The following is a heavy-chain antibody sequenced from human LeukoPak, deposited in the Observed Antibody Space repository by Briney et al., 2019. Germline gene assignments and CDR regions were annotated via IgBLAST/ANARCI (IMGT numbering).Heavy chain of an antibody. CDR2: INPSGGST. CDR1: GYTFTSYY. CDR3: ARDGVGIAARPGYYYYMDV. J-gene: IGHJ6*03. V-gene: IGHV1-46*01. D-gene: IGHD6-6*01. Sequence: ASVKVSCKASGYTFTSYYMHWGRQAPGQGLEWMGIINPSGGSTSYAQKFQGRVTMTRDMSTSTVYMELSSLRSEDTAVYYCARDGVGIAARPGYYYYMDVWGKGTTVTVSS.